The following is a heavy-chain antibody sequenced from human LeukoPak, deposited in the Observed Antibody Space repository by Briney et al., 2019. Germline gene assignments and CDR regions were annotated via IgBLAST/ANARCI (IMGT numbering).Heavy chain of an antibody. D-gene: IGHD3-22*01. Sequence: SETLSLTCTVSGGSISSYYWSWIRQPPGKGLEWIGYIYYSGSTNYNPSLKSRVTISVDTSKNQFSLKLSSVTAADTAVYYCARGYYDSTGAFDIWGQGTMVTVSS. J-gene: IGHJ3*02. CDR1: GGSISSYY. V-gene: IGHV4-59*12. CDR3: ARGYYDSTGAFDI. CDR2: IYYSGST.